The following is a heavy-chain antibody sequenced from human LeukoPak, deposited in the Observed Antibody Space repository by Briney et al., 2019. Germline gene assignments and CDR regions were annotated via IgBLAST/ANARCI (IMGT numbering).Heavy chain of an antibody. Sequence: PSETLSLTCAVYGGSFSGYYWSWIRQPPGKGLEWIGEINHSVSTNYNPSLKSRVTISVDTSKNQFSLKLSSVTAADTAVYYCATHLGEQSGSHYYFDYWGQGTLVTVSS. CDR1: GGSFSGYY. V-gene: IGHV4-34*01. CDR2: INHSVST. J-gene: IGHJ4*02. CDR3: ATHLGEQSGSHYYFDY. D-gene: IGHD1-26*01.